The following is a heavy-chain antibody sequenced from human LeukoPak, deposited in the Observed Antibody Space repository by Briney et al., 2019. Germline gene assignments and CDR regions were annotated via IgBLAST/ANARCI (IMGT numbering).Heavy chain of an antibody. J-gene: IGHJ4*02. Sequence: GGSLRVSCVASGFTVSSNDMSWVRQAPGKGLEGVSVIYSGGTTSYADSVKGRFTISRDKSKNTLYLQMNSLRAEDTAVYYCASDRRGYGGNFDYWGLGTLVTVSS. CDR1: GFTVSSND. V-gene: IGHV3-66*01. D-gene: IGHD4-23*01. CDR2: IYSGGTT. CDR3: ASDRRGYGGNFDY.